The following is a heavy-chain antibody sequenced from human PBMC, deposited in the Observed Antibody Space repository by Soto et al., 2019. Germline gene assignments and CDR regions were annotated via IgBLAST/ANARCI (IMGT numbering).Heavy chain of an antibody. Sequence: GGSLRLSCAASGFTFSSYWMHWVRQAPGKGLVWVSRINSDGSSISYADSVKGRFTISRDNAKDTLYLQMNSLRVEDTAVYYCARETGYSSGWRQDYWGQGTLVTVSS. CDR2: INSDGSSI. J-gene: IGHJ4*02. CDR1: GFTFSSYW. V-gene: IGHV3-74*01. D-gene: IGHD6-19*01. CDR3: ARETGYSSGWRQDY.